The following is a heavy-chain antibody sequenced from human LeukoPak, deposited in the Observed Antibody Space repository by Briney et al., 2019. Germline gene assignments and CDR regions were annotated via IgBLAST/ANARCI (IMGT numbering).Heavy chain of an antibody. CDR3: ARPVGYSGSGSYYGY. CDR1: GFTFSSYE. D-gene: IGHD3-10*01. CDR2: ISGDGTTI. Sequence: GGSLRLSCAASGFTFSSYEMNWVRQVPGKGLEWISYISGDGTTIHYADSVNGRFTISRDNAQNSLYLQMNSLGVEDTAVYQCARPVGYSGSGSYYGYWGQGTLVTVSS. V-gene: IGHV3-48*03. J-gene: IGHJ4*02.